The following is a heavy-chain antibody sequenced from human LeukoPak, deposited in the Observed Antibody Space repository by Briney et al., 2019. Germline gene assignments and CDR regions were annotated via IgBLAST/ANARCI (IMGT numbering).Heavy chain of an antibody. CDR1: GFTFSSYW. J-gene: IGHJ4*02. Sequence: GGSLRLSCADSGFTFSSYWISWVRQAPGKGLEWVANINQDGSEKYYVDSVRGRFTISRDNAKNSLYPQMNSLRAEDTAVYYCAISSPVATVGYWGQGTLVTVSS. V-gene: IGHV3-7*01. CDR2: INQDGSEK. D-gene: IGHD4-23*01. CDR3: AISSPVATVGY.